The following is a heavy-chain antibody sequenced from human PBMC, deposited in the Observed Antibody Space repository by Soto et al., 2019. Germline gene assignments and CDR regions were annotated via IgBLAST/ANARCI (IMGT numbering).Heavy chain of an antibody. CDR3: ARASIAAAGIHY. V-gene: IGHV4-61*01. Sequence: QVQLQESGPGLVKPSETLSLTCTVSGGSVSSGSYYWSWMRQPPGKGLEWIGYISDSGSTNYKSSLKSRVTISVDTSKNQFSLKLSYVTAADTAVYYCARASIAAAGIHYWGQGTLVTVSS. CDR1: GGSVSSGSYY. J-gene: IGHJ4*02. CDR2: ISDSGST. D-gene: IGHD6-13*01.